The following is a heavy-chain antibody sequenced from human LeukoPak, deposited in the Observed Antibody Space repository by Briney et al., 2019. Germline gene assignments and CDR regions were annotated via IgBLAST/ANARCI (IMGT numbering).Heavy chain of an antibody. CDR1: GFIVSSNY. CDR3: ARENPATARLFDY. CDR2: IYSGGST. J-gene: IGHJ4*01. D-gene: IGHD2-21*02. V-gene: IGHV3-53*01. Sequence: GGSLRLSCAASGFIVSSNYMSWVRQAPGKGLQWVSVIYSGGSTYYADSVKGRFTISTDNSENTLYLQMNSLRAEDTAVYYCARENPATARLFDYWGQGTLVTVSS.